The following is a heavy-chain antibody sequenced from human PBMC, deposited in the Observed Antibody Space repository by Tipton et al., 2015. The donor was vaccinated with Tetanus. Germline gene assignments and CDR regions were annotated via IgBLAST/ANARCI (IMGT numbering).Heavy chain of an antibody. CDR2: INFSGST. CDR3: ARDQARGARGWNYFDS. J-gene: IGHJ4*02. Sequence: TLSLTCTVSGGSLSRGGYYWTWIRQNPGKGLEWIGDINFSGSTYYNPSLKSRVTISVDTSKNQFSLRLNSVTAADTAVYYCARDQARGARGWNYFDSWGQGTLVTVSS. D-gene: IGHD6-6*01. V-gene: IGHV4-31*03. CDR1: GGSLSRGGYY.